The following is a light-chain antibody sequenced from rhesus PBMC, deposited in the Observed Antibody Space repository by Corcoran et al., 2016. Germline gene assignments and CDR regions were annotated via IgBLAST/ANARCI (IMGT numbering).Light chain of an antibody. CDR2: YAN. J-gene: IGKJ2*01. Sequence: DIQMTQSPSSLSGSVGDRVTITCRASQGITSYLNWYQQKPGKATKVLHYYANRLESGGPSRFSGSGSGTEFTLTISSLQPEDFATYYCQHYNSLPYSFGQGTKVEIK. CDR3: QHYNSLPYS. CDR1: QGITSY. V-gene: IGKV1-32*01.